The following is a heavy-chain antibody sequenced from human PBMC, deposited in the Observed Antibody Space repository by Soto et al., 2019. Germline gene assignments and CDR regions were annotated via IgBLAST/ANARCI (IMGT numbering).Heavy chain of an antibody. CDR2: IFHSLGA. J-gene: IGHJ4*02. V-gene: IGHV4-59*01. Sequence: LXLTCTFSGGSTTSGYWSWIRQPPGKGLEWLGYIFHSLGAKYNPSLGSRGTISLDTSKNQLSLSLRSVTAADTAIYFCVRDLNGSGDYWGQGTLVTVSS. D-gene: IGHD3-10*01. CDR1: GGSTTSGY. CDR3: VRDLNGSGDY.